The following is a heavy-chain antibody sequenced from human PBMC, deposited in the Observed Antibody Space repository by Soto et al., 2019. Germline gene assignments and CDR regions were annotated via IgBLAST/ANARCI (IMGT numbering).Heavy chain of an antibody. CDR2: INAGNGNT. CDR3: ARGILTPGDF. V-gene: IGHV1-3*05. D-gene: IGHD6-13*01. CDR1: GYSFTNYG. J-gene: IGHJ4*02. Sequence: QVQFVQSGAEEKEPGASVKVSCKASGYSFTNYGIHWVRQAPGERPEWVGSINAGNGNTEYSHKFQGRVTITRDTSATTAYMELSGLRSDDTAVYYCARGILTPGDFRGQGTLVTVSS.